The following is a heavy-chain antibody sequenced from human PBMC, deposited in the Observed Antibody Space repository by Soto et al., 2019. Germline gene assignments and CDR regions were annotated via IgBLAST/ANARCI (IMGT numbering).Heavy chain of an antibody. CDR3: AREAPPEDY. Sequence: ASVKVSCKASGYTFTSYDINWVRQATGQGLEWMGWISAYNGNTNYAQKLQGRVTMTTDTSTSTAYMELRSLRSDDTAVYFCAREAPPEDYWGQGTLVTVSS. J-gene: IGHJ4*02. CDR2: ISAYNGNT. CDR1: GYTFTSYD. V-gene: IGHV1-18*01.